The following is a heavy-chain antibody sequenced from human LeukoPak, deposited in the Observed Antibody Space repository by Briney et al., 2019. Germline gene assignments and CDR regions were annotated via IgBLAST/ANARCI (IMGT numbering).Heavy chain of an antibody. CDR2: ISGSGGST. J-gene: IGHJ5*02. D-gene: IGHD3-10*01. CDR1: GFTFSSYA. Sequence: GSLRLSCAASGFTFSSYAMSWVRQAPGKGLEWVSAISGSGGSTYYADSVKGRFTISRDNSKNTLYLQMNSLRAEDTAVYYCAKDFVTMVRGVIRDWFDPWGQGTLVTVSS. CDR3: AKDFVTMVRGVIRDWFDP. V-gene: IGHV3-23*01.